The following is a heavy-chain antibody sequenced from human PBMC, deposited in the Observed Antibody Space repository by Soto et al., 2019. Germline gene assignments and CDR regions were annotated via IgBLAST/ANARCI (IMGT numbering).Heavy chain of an antibody. CDR3: ARAPAFDI. Sequence: SLTCAVSVGSISIGVYSWSWIRQPPGKGLEWIGYIYHSGSTYYNPSLKSRVTISVDRSKNQFSLNLSSVTAADTAVYYCARAPAFDIWGQGTMVTVSS. CDR1: VGSISIGVYS. J-gene: IGHJ3*02. V-gene: IGHV4-30-2*01. CDR2: IYHSGST.